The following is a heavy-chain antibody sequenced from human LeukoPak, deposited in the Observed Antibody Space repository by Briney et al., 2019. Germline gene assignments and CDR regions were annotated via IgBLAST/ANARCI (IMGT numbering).Heavy chain of an antibody. CDR2: ISSSSSTI. D-gene: IGHD6-13*01. Sequence: PGGPLRLSCAASGFTFNTYSMNWVRQAPGKGLEWVSYISSSSSTIYYADSVKGRFTASRDNAKNSLYLQMNSLRDEDTAVYYCARDQGYSSSWYYWGQGTLVTVSS. J-gene: IGHJ4*02. CDR1: GFTFNTYS. V-gene: IGHV3-48*02. CDR3: ARDQGYSSSWYY.